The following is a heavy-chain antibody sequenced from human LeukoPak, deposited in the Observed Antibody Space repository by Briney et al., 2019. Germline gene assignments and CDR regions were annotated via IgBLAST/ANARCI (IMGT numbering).Heavy chain of an antibody. J-gene: IGHJ4*02. D-gene: IGHD6-6*01. V-gene: IGHV1-46*01. CDR3: ARPRGQYSSASGFDY. CDR1: GYTLTSYY. Sequence: ASAKVSCKASGYTLTSYYMHWVRQAPGQGLEWMGIIYPSGGSTSYAQKFQGRVTMTRDMSTSTVYMELSSLGSEDTAVYYCARPRGQYSSASGFDYWGQGTLVSVSS. CDR2: IYPSGGST.